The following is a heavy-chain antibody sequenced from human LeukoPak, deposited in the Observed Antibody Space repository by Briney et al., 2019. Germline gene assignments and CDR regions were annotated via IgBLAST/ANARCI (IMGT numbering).Heavy chain of an antibody. CDR2: TYYSGST. D-gene: IGHD4-17*01. CDR1: GGSISSGGYY. CDR3: AREATVTTGPDYYYYGMDV. V-gene: IGHV4-31*03. Sequence: PSQTLSLTCTVSGGSISSGGYYWSWIRQHPGKGLEWIGYTYYSGSTYYNPSLKSRVTISVDTSKNQFSLKLSSVTAADTAVYYCAREATVTTGPDYYYYGMDVWGKGTTVTVSS. J-gene: IGHJ6*04.